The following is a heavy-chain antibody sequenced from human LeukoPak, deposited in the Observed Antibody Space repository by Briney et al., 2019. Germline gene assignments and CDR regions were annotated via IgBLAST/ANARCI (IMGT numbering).Heavy chain of an antibody. CDR2: ISSSGHTL. CDR1: GFTFSDHY. CDR3: ARGIYWGA. Sequence: PGGSLRLSCECSGFTFSDHYMSWIRLAPGKGLEWLSYISSSGHTLSYSASVKGRFTISRDNAKNSLFLQMDSLRVEDTAVYFCARGIYWGAWGQGTRVTVSS. V-gene: IGHV3-11*01. J-gene: IGHJ5*02. D-gene: IGHD3-16*01.